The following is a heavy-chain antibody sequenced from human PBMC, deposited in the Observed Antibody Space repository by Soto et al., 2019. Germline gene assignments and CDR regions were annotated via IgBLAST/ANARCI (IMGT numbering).Heavy chain of an antibody. J-gene: IGHJ5*02. CDR1: GGSISRGGYS. D-gene: IGHD2-2*01. V-gene: IGHV4-30-2*01. Sequence: SETLSLTCTVSGGSISRGGYSWSWIRQKPGKGLEWIGYTYNSGSTYYNPSLKSRVTISVDRSKNQFSLKLSSVTAADTAVYYCARVPDRWGQGTLVTVSS. CDR3: ARVPDR. CDR2: TYNSGST.